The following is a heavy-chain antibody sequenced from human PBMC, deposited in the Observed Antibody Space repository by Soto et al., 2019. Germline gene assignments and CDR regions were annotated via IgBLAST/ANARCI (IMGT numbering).Heavy chain of an antibody. J-gene: IGHJ5*02. Sequence: SQGLSRTGALSGDSVSSNNAACNWIRQSPSRGLEWLGRTYFRSKWYNDYAVSMKGRIIINPDTSKNQFSLQFNSVTPDDTAVYYCLFEEYGTHCNLFALCGQRTLVPVSS. V-gene: IGHV6-1*01. CDR3: LFEEYGTHCNLFAL. CDR2: TYFRSKWYN. D-gene: IGHD1-1*01. CDR1: GDSVSSNNAA.